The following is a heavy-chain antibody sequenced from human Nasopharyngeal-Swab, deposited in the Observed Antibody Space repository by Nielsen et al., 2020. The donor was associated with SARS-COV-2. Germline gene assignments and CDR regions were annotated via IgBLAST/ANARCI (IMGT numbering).Heavy chain of an antibody. V-gene: IGHV1-8*01. Sequence: ASVKVSCKTSGYTFASFDINWVRQATGRGLEWVGWMNLDSGDTHYAQEFQGKVTLTRDTSRSTAYMELRSLRSEDTAVYYCARGPRPKRHLDYWGQGTLVTVSS. D-gene: IGHD1-1*01. CDR3: ARGPRPKRHLDY. J-gene: IGHJ4*02. CDR2: MNLDSGDT. CDR1: GYTFASFD.